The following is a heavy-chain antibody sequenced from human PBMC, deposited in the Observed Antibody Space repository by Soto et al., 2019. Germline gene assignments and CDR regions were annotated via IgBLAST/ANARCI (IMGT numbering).Heavy chain of an antibody. CDR2: ISYDGSNK. V-gene: IGHV3-30*18. Sequence: GGSLRLSCAASGFTFSSYGMHWVRQAPGKGLEWVAVISYDGSNKYYADSVKGRFTISRDNSKNTLYLQMNSLRAEDTAVYYCAKDNGGNSFGMDVWGQGTTVTVSS. CDR1: GFTFSSYG. D-gene: IGHD2-21*02. J-gene: IGHJ6*02. CDR3: AKDNGGNSFGMDV.